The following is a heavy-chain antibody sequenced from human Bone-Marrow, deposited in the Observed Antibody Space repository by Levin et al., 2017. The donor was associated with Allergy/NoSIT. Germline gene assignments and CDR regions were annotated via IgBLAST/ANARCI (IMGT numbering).Heavy chain of an antibody. D-gene: IGHD5-18*01. V-gene: IGHV4-30-4*01. Sequence: SETLSLTCTVSGGSMSSGDNYWTWIRQPPGKGLEWIGYIYYSGSTYYNPSLKSRVAISVDTSKKQFSLNLNSVTAADTAVYYCARDPGRGYTFGSPSHTYYGLDVWGQGTTVTVSS. CDR2: IYYSGST. J-gene: IGHJ6*02. CDR3: ARDPGRGYTFGSPSHTYYGLDV. CDR1: GGSMSSGDNY.